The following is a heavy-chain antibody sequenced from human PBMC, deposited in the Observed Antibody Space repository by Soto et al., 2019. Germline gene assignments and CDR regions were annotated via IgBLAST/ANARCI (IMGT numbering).Heavy chain of an antibody. J-gene: IGHJ2*01. D-gene: IGHD4-17*01. Sequence: VKVSCKASGGTFSSYTISWVRQAPGQGLEWMGRIIPILGIANYAQKFQGRVTITADKSTSTAYMELSSLRSEDTAVYYCARDQLYGDYLWYFDLWGRGTLVTVSS. CDR2: IIPILGIA. V-gene: IGHV1-69*04. CDR3: ARDQLYGDYLWYFDL. CDR1: GGTFSSYT.